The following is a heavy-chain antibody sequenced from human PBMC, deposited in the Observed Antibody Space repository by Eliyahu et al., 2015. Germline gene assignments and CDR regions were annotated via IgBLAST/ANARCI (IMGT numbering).Heavy chain of an antibody. CDR2: IYYSGST. D-gene: IGHD4-11*01. CDR1: GGSVSSNSYY. Sequence: LVKPSETLSLTCTVSGGSVSSNSYYWNWIRQSPGKGLEWIGYIYYSGSTKYNPSLKSRVTISVDTSKNQVSLKLSSVTAADTAVYYCARAVTAVTYYYYYGMDVWGQGTAVTVSS. CDR3: ARAVTAVTYYYYYGMDV. J-gene: IGHJ6*02. V-gene: IGHV4-61*01.